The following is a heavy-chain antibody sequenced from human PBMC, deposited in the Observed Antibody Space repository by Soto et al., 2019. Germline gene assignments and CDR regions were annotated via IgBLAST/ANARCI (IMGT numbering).Heavy chain of an antibody. V-gene: IGHV3-33*01. CDR2: IWYDGSNK. Sequence: GGSLRLSCAASGFTFSSYGMHWVRQAPGKGLEWVAVIWYDGSNKYYADSVKGRFTISRDNSKNTLYLQMNSLRAEDTAVYYCARDPMEPQRAYFDYWGQGTLVTVSS. CDR3: ARDPMEPQRAYFDY. J-gene: IGHJ4*02. CDR1: GFTFSSYG. D-gene: IGHD1-1*01.